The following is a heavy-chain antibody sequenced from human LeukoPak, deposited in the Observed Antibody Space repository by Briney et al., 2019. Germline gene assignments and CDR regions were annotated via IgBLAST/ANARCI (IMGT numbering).Heavy chain of an antibody. CDR2: IGSSGATI. D-gene: IGHD4-17*01. V-gene: IGHV3-48*03. J-gene: IGHJ4*02. CDR1: GFALCSYE. CDR3: ARGGGHGDYGYDY. Sequence: GRTLRLSRAASGFALCSYEMNWVREAPGHGLESVSYIGSSGATIYYADSVRGRFTITRDNAKNSLYLQMHSLRAEDTAVYYCARGGGHGDYGYDYWGQGTLVTVSS.